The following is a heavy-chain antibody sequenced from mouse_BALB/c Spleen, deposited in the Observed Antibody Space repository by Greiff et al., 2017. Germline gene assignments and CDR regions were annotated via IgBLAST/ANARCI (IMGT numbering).Heavy chain of an antibody. J-gene: IGHJ4*01. CDR1: GFTFSSYA. Sequence: EVKVEESGGGLVKPGGSLKLSCAASGFTFSSYAMSWVRQSPEKRLEWVAEISSGGSYTYYPDTVTGRFTISRDNAKNTLYLEMSSLRSEDTAMYYCARSITPGISAMDYWGQGTSVTVSS. CDR2: ISSGGSYT. V-gene: IGHV5-9-4*01. CDR3: ARSITPGISAMDY. D-gene: IGHD1-1*01.